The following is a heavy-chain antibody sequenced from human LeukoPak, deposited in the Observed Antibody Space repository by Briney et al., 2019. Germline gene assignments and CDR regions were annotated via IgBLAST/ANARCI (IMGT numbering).Heavy chain of an antibody. J-gene: IGHJ4*02. V-gene: IGHV3-23*01. CDR1: GFTFDDYA. D-gene: IGHD3-3*01. CDR2: ISGSGGST. Sequence: PGGSLRLSCAASGFTFDDYAMHWVRQAPGKGLEWVSAISGSGGSTYYADSVKGRFTISRDNSKNTLYLQMNSLRAEDTAVYYCAKSYYDFWSGYYTRDYFDYWGQGTLVTVSS. CDR3: AKSYYDFWSGYYTRDYFDY.